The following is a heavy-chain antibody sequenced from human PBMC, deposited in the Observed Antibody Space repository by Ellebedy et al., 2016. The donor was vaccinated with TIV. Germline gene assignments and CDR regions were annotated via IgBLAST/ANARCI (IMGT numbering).Heavy chain of an antibody. V-gene: IGHV4-34*01. J-gene: IGHJ5*02. CDR2: INHVGRA. CDR3: AIRGMTMVRGVKYNWFDP. CDR1: DGSSTEYY. D-gene: IGHD3-10*01. Sequence: MPSETLSLTCEFDDGSSTEYYWSWVRQSPGRSLEWIGEINHVGRANYNPSLKSRVTISVDTSKYQFFLRLRSVSAADTGIYYCAIRGMTMVRGVKYNWFDPWGQGTLVAISS.